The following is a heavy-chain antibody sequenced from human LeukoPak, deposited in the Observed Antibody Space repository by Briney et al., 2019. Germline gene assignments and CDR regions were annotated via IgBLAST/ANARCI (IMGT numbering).Heavy chain of an antibody. CDR2: ISSSSSYI. CDR1: GFTFSSYS. D-gene: IGHD2-15*01. Sequence: GGSLRLSCAASGFTFSSYSMNWVRQAPGKGLEWVSSISSSSSYIYYADSVKGRFTISRDNAKNSLYLQMNSLRAEDTAVYYCARDSFGSVSNAFDIWGQGXMVXVSS. V-gene: IGHV3-21*01. CDR3: ARDSFGSVSNAFDI. J-gene: IGHJ3*02.